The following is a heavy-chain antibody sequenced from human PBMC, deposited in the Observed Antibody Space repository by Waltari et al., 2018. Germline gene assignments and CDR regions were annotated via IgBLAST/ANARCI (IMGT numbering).Heavy chain of an antibody. J-gene: IGHJ5*02. Sequence: QVQLQESGPGLVKPSETLSLTCTVSGGSASSGSYYWSWIRQPPGKGLEWIGYIYYSGSTNYNPSLKSRVTISVDTSKNQFSLKLSSVTAADTAVYYCARVGPSMVRGVMPYNWFDPWGQGTLVTVSS. D-gene: IGHD3-10*01. CDR3: ARVGPSMVRGVMPYNWFDP. CDR2: IYYSGST. CDR1: GGSASSGSYY. V-gene: IGHV4-61*01.